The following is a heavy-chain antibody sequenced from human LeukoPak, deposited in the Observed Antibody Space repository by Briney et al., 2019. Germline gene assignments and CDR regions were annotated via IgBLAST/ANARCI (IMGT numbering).Heavy chain of an antibody. J-gene: IGHJ5*02. CDR2: IIPIFGTA. Sequence: SVKVSCKASGCTFSSYAISWVRQAPGQGLEWMGGIIPIFGTANYAQKFQGRVTITADESTSTAYMELSSLRSEDTAVYYCARGRDYGDYRTFDPWGQGTLVTVSS. CDR3: ARGRDYGDYRTFDP. D-gene: IGHD4-17*01. CDR1: GCTFSSYA. V-gene: IGHV1-69*13.